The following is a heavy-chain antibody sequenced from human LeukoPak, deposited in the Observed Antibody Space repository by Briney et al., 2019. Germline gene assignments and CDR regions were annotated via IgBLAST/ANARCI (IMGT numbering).Heavy chain of an antibody. V-gene: IGHV3-30*02. D-gene: IGHD1-26*01. J-gene: IGHJ6*03. CDR1: GFTFNMYG. CDR3: VRTPYSGSAPRYYYMDV. Sequence: GESLKISCAASGFTFNMYGMHWVRQAPGGGPAWPTFIRFDGTNKYYANSVKGRFTISRDNSMNTVYLQMNSLRAEDTALYYCVRTPYSGSAPRYYYMDVWGKGTTVTVS. CDR2: IRFDGTNK.